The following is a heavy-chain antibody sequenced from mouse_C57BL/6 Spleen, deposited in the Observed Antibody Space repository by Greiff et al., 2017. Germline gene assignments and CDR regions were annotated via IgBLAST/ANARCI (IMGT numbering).Heavy chain of an antibody. CDR3: ALYSNYAWFAY. J-gene: IGHJ3*01. Sequence: QVQLLQPGAELVMPGASVKLSCKASGFTFTSYWMHWVKQRPGQGLEWIGEIDPSDSYTDYNQKFTGKSTLTVDKSSSTAYMQLSSLTSEDSAVYCCALYSNYAWFAYWGQGTLVTVSA. CDR2: IDPSDSYT. CDR1: GFTFTSYW. D-gene: IGHD2-5*01. V-gene: IGHV1-69*01.